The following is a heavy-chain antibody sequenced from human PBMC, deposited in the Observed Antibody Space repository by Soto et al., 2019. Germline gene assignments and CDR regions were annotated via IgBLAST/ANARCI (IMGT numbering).Heavy chain of an antibody. CDR2: INAGNGNT. J-gene: IGHJ6*03. CDR3: ARVSTPYSSGWVKSNYYYMDV. Sequence: QVQLVQSGAEVKKPGASVKVSCKASGYTFTSYAMHWVRQAPGQRLEWMGWINAGNGNTKYSQKFQGRVTITRDTSASTAYMELSSLRSEDTAVYYCARVSTPYSSGWVKSNYYYMDVWGKGTTVTVSS. D-gene: IGHD6-25*01. CDR1: GYTFTSYA. V-gene: IGHV1-3*01.